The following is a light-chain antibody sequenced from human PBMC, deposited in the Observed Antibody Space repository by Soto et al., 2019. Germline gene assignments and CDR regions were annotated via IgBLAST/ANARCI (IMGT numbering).Light chain of an antibody. Sequence: QSVLTQPPSASGSPGQSVTISCTGTSSDVVAYNYVSWYQQLPGKAPKLIIYGVSKRPSGVPDRFSGSKSGNTASLTVSGLQAEDEADYYCTSYAGTYSFFYVFGTGTKVTVL. CDR1: SSDVVAYNY. CDR2: GVS. J-gene: IGLJ1*01. CDR3: TSYAGTYSFFYV. V-gene: IGLV2-8*01.